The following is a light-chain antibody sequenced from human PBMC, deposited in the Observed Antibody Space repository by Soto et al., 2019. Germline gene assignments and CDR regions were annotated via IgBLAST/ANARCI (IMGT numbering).Light chain of an antibody. J-gene: IGLJ2*01. CDR1: NIGSKS. Sequence: SYELTQPPSVSVAPGKTARITCGGNNIGSKSVHWYQQKPGQAPVLVIYYDSDRPSGIPERFSGSNSGNTATLTISRVEAGDEADYYCQVWDSSSDHSGVVFGGGTKVTVL. CDR2: YDS. CDR3: QVWDSSSDHSGVV. V-gene: IGLV3-21*04.